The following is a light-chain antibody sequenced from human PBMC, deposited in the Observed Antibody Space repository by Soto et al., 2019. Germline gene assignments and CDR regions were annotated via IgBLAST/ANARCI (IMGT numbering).Light chain of an antibody. Sequence: QAVVTQEPSLTVSPGRTVTLTCASSTGAVTSFYYPNWFQQKAGQAPRVLIYSTSNKHSWTPARFSGSLLGDKAALTLSGVKPEDEDEYYCLLYYGGAWVFGGGTQLTVL. CDR1: TGAVTSFYY. CDR3: LLYYGGAWV. V-gene: IGLV7-43*01. J-gene: IGLJ3*02. CDR2: STS.